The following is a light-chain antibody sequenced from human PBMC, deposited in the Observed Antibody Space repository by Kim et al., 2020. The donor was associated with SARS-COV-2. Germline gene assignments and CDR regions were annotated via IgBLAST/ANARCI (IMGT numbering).Light chain of an antibody. Sequence: DIQMTQSPSSLSASVGDRVTITCRASQSISSYLNWYQQKPGKAPKLLIYAASSLQSGVPSRFNGSGSGTDFTLTISSLQPEDFATYCCQQGYSTPLAFGPGTKVDIK. CDR3: QQGYSTPLA. CDR2: AAS. J-gene: IGKJ3*01. V-gene: IGKV1-39*01. CDR1: QSISSY.